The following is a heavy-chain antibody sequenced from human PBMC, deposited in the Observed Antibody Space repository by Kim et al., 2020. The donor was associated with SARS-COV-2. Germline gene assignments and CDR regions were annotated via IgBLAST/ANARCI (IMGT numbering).Heavy chain of an antibody. CDR3: ARHAHFGDYFDY. J-gene: IGHJ4*02. D-gene: IGHD4-17*01. Sequence: SETLSLTRTVSGGSISGSYWSWIRQTPGKGLEWIGCIYHSGNTKYNPSLKSRITISVDTSKNQFSLKLSSVTAADAAVYYCARHAHFGDYFDYWGQGTLV. CDR1: GGSISGSY. V-gene: IGHV4-59*08. CDR2: IYHSGNT.